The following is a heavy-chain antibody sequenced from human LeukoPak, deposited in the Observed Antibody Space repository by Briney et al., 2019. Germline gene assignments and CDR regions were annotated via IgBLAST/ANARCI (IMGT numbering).Heavy chain of an antibody. CDR3: TAAVAGTLLYYYYGMDV. CDR2: IKSKTDGGTT. CDR1: GFTFSNAW. Sequence: GGSLRLSCAASGFTFSNAWMSWVRQAPGKGLEWVGRIKSKTDGGTTDYAAPVKGRFTISRDDSINTLYLQMNSLKTEDTAVYYCTAAVAGTLLYYYYGMDVWGQGTTVTVSS. V-gene: IGHV3-15*01. J-gene: IGHJ6*02. D-gene: IGHD6-19*01.